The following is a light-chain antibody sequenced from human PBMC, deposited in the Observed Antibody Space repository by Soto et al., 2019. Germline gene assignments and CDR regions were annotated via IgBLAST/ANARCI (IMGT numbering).Light chain of an antibody. J-gene: IGLJ1*01. V-gene: IGLV1-47*02. Sequence: QPVLTQPPSASSTPGQTVTISCYGSASNIGTFYVYWYQHLPGTAPQLLIYLGDQRASGVSDRIAGAKSGTSAALAIMGPRSDGEADYYCAAWDDKLNAYVFGRTTTVTV. CDR3: AAWDDKLNAYV. CDR1: ASNIGTFY. CDR2: LGD.